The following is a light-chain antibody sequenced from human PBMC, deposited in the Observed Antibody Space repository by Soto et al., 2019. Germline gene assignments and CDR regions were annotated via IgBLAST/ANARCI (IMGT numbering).Light chain of an antibody. J-gene: IGKJ2*01. CDR1: QSVSTN. CDR3: QQYHNWPPYT. CDR2: GAS. V-gene: IGKV3-15*01. Sequence: EIVMTQSPATLSVSPGERATLSCRASQSVSTNLAWYQQKPGQAPRLLMYGASTRATGIPARFSGSGSGTEFTLTISRLQSEDFAFYYCQQYHNWPPYTFGQGTKLEIK.